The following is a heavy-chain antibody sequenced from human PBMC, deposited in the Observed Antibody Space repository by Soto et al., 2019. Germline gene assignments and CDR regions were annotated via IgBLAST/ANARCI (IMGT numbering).Heavy chain of an antibody. V-gene: IGHV6-1*01. CDR1: GDSVSSNSAA. CDR3: ARDHLLGATLIYYYGMDV. D-gene: IGHD1-26*01. J-gene: IGHJ6*02. CDR2: TYYRSKWYN. Sequence: SQTLSLTCAISGDSVSSNSAAWNWIRQSPSRGLEWLGRTYYRSKWYNDYAVSVKSRITINPDTSKNQFSLQLNSVTPEDTAVYYCARDHLLGATLIYYYGMDVWGQGTTVTVSS.